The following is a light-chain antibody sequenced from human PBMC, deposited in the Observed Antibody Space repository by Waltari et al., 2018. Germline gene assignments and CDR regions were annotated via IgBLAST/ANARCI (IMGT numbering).Light chain of an antibody. CDR2: GAN. CDR1: QSISIY. CDR3: QQSFSIPYT. J-gene: IGKJ2*01. V-gene: IGKV1-39*01. Sequence: DIQMTQSPFSLSAYVGDRVTITCRTSQSISIYVNWYQHKPGKAPKVLISGANTLDSGVPSRFTGSGSGTEFTLTINNVQPEDIATYYCQQSFSIPYTFGQGTKFEIK.